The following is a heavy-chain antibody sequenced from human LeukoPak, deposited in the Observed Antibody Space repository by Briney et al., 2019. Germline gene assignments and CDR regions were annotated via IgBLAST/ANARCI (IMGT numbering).Heavy chain of an antibody. Sequence: SETLSLTCTVSGGSISSGDYYWSWIRQPPGKGLEWIGCIYYSGSTYYNPSLKSRVTISVDTSKNQFSLKLSSVTAADTAVYYCARDGERYFVWWGQGTLVTVSS. J-gene: IGHJ4*02. CDR1: GGSISSGDYY. CDR3: ARDGERYFVW. D-gene: IGHD3-9*01. V-gene: IGHV4-30-4*01. CDR2: IYYSGST.